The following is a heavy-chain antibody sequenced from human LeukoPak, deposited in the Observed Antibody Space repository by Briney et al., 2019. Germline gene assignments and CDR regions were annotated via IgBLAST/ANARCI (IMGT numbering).Heavy chain of an antibody. CDR2: ISSSSSYI. V-gene: IGHV3-21*01. D-gene: IGHD3-10*01. CDR3: ARDRGDMVRGVFDY. CDR1: GFTFSSYS. J-gene: IGHJ4*02. Sequence: GGSLRLYCAASGFTFSSYSMNWVRQAPGKGLEWVSSISSSSSYIYYADSVKGRFTISRDNAKNSLYLQMNSLRAEDTAVYYCARDRGDMVRGVFDYWGRGTLVTVSS.